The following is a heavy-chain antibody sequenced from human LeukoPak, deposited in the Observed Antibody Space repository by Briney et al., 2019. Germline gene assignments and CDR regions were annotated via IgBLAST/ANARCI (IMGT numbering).Heavy chain of an antibody. CDR1: GGSFSGYY. Sequence: SETLSLTCAVYGGSFSGYYWSWIRQRPGHGLEWIGEINHSGSTNYNPSLKSRVTISVDTSKNQFSLKLSSVTAADTAVYYCARGGRRTPYYFDYWGQGTLVTVSS. CDR2: INHSGST. D-gene: IGHD1-14*01. CDR3: ARGGRRTPYYFDY. J-gene: IGHJ4*02. V-gene: IGHV4-34*01.